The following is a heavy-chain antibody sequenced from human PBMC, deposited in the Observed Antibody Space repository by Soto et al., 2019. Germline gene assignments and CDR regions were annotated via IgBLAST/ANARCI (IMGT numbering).Heavy chain of an antibody. Sequence: QVRLVQSGAEVKKPRSSVKVSCKASGGTFSSYAISWVRQAPGQGLEWMGGIIPIFGTANYAQKFQGRVTITADESTSTAYTELSSLRSEDTAVYYCARGHKQRWFKWDYWGQGTLVTVSS. V-gene: IGHV1-69*19. D-gene: IGHD5-18*01. J-gene: IGHJ4*02. CDR2: IIPIFGTA. CDR1: GGTFSSYA. CDR3: ARGHKQRWFKWDY.